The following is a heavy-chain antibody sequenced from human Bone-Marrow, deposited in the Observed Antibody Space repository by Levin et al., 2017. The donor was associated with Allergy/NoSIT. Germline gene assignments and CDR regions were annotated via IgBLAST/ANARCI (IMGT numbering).Heavy chain of an antibody. CDR2: IGVSGDAT. CDR3: AKNFGGDCRGLFDY. V-gene: IGHV3-23*01. D-gene: IGHD2-21*02. Sequence: GGSLRLSCAASGFTFSTYAMSWVRRAPGKGLEWVATIGVSGDATFYADSVKGRFTISRDNSKNTLYLQMNSLRAEDTAVYSCAKNFGGDCRGLFDYWGQGTLVTVSS. CDR1: GFTFSTYA. J-gene: IGHJ4*02.